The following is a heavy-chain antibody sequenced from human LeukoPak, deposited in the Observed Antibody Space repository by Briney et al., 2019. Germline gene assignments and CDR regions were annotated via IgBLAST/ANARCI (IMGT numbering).Heavy chain of an antibody. V-gene: IGHV1-69*06. Sequence: SVKVSCKASGVTFSSYAISWVRQAPGQGLEWMGGIIPIFGTANYAQKFQGRVTITADKSTSTAYMELSSLRSEDTAVYYCASALQTSNYYYGMDVWGKGTTVTVSS. CDR2: IIPIFGTA. CDR1: GVTFSSYA. CDR3: ASALQTSNYYYGMDV. J-gene: IGHJ6*04.